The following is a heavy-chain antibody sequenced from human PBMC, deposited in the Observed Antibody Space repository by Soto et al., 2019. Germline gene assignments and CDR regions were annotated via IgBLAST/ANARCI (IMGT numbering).Heavy chain of an antibody. D-gene: IGHD1-26*01. CDR3: AKNQGVELVPLATVDWFDP. CDR1: GFTFSGYW. J-gene: IGHJ5*02. V-gene: IGHV3-23*01. Sequence: GGSLRLSCAASGFTFSGYWMHWVRQAPGKGLEWISSISGSGFKKYYADSVKGRFTISRDNSKSTVYLELNNLSAEDTAVYHCAKNQGVELVPLATVDWFDPWGQGSVVTVSS. CDR2: ISGSGFKK.